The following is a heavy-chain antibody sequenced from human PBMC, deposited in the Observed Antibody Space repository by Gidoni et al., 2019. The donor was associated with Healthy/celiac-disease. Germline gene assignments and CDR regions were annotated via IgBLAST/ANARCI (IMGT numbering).Heavy chain of an antibody. D-gene: IGHD3-3*01. CDR3: ARTPYYDFWSGYVLPGAIYYFDY. CDR2: IYYSGST. CDR1: GGSISSYY. J-gene: IGHJ4*02. Sequence: QVQLQESGPGLVKPSETLSLTCTVSGGSISSYYWRWIRQPPGKGLEWIGYIYYSGSTNYNPSLKSRVTISVDTSKNQFSLKLSSVTAADTAVYYCARTPYYDFWSGYVLPGAIYYFDYWGQGTLVTVSS. V-gene: IGHV4-59*01.